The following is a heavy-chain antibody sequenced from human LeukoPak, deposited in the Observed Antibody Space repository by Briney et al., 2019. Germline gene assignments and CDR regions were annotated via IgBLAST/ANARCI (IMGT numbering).Heavy chain of an antibody. CDR2: IYPGDSDT. CDR1: GYSFTSYW. CDR3: ARHKGPLWSGLHQAFDI. Sequence: GESLKISCKGSGYSFTSYWIGWVRQMPGKGLEWMGIIYPGDSDTRYSPSFQGQVTISADKSISTAYLQWSSLKASDTAMYYCARHKGPLWSGLHQAFDIWGQGTMVTVSS. D-gene: IGHD3-3*01. J-gene: IGHJ3*02. V-gene: IGHV5-51*01.